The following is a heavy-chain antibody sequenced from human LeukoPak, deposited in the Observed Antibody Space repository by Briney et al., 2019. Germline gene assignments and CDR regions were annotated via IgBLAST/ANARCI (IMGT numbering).Heavy chain of an antibody. CDR2: IRYDGDDK. D-gene: IGHD5/OR15-5a*01. V-gene: IGHV3-30*02. J-gene: IGHJ3*01. CDR3: ARESTTYRVYGLDAFDV. CDR1: GVIFRNHG. Sequence: GGSLRLSCAASGVIFRNHGMHWVREAPGKGLEWGAFIRYDGDDKFYADSVKGRFTISRDSSKYTLSLQMNSLGPEDTAVFYCARESTTYRVYGLDAFDVWSQGTVVTVSS.